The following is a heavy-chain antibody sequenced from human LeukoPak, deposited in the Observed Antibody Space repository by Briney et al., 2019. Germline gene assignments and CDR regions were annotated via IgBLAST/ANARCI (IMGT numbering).Heavy chain of an antibody. J-gene: IGHJ4*02. CDR3: ARGDSSGWGIDY. CDR1: GFTFSICD. D-gene: IGHD6-19*01. V-gene: IGHV3-13*01. CDR2: IETAGDS. Sequence: GGSLRLSCAASGFTFSICDMHWVRQVPGEGLEWVSVIETAGDSYYSDSVKGRFTISRENAKNSLYLQMTSLRAGDTAVYYCARGDSSGWGIDYWGQGNLVTVSS.